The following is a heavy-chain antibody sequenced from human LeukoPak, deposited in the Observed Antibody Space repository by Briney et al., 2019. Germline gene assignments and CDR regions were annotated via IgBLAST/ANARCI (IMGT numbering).Heavy chain of an antibody. CDR2: ISSDGKSI. Sequence: GGSLRLSCAASGFNIVSYWMNWVRQGPGKGLVWVARISSDGKSISYADSVKGRFTISRDNSKNTLYLQMDSLRAEDTAVYYCASASSESYYWALDYWGQGTLVTVSS. CDR3: ASASSESYYWALDY. V-gene: IGHV3-74*01. J-gene: IGHJ4*02. CDR1: GFNIVSYW. D-gene: IGHD3-10*01.